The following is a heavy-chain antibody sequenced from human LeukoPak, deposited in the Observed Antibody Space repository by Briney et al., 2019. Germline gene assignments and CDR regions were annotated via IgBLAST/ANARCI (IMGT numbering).Heavy chain of an antibody. J-gene: IGHJ4*02. V-gene: IGHV3-30*02. D-gene: IGHD2/OR15-2a*01. Sequence: GGSLRLSCAAAGFTFSSYGMHWVRQAPGRGLEWVAFIRYDGSNTYYADSVKGRFTISRDNSKNSLYLQMKILRAEDTAVYYCAPDSRKYLSPDYWGQGTLVTVSS. CDR1: GFTFSSYG. CDR2: IRYDGSNT. CDR3: APDSRKYLSPDY.